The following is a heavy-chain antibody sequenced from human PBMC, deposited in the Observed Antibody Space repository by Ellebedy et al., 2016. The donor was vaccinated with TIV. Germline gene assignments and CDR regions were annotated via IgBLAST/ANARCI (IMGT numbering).Heavy chain of an antibody. CDR1: GFTFSSYW. CDR3: ATALIVGATGRNMDV. Sequence: GESLMISCSASGFTFSSYWMSWVRQAPGKGLEWVANINQDGSEKYYVDPVKGRFTISRDNAKNSLYLQMNSLRAEDTAVYYCATALIVGATGRNMDVWGQGTTVTVSS. J-gene: IGHJ6*02. D-gene: IGHD1-26*01. CDR2: INQDGSEK. V-gene: IGHV3-7*01.